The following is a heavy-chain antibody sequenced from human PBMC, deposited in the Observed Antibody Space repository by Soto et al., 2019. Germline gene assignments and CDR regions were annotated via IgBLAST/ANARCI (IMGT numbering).Heavy chain of an antibody. D-gene: IGHD1-26*01. J-gene: IGHJ4*02. CDR3: ASPGEGERCELPHFDY. Sequence: QVQLVQSGAEVKKPGSSVKVSCKASGGTFSSYAISWVRQAPGQGLEWMGGIIPIFGTANYAQKFQGRVTITADESTSTAYMELSSLRSEDTAVYYCASPGEGERCELPHFDYWGQGTLVTVSS. V-gene: IGHV1-69*01. CDR2: IIPIFGTA. CDR1: GGTFSSYA.